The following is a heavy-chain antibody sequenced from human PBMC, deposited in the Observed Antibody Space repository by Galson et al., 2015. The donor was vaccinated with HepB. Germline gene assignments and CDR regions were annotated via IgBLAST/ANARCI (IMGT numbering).Heavy chain of an antibody. CDR2: IKSKTDGGTT. D-gene: IGHD2-2*01. J-gene: IGHJ5*02. CDR3: TRGYCNSTSCAQFDP. Sequence: SLRLSCAASGFTLSNAYMSWVRQAPGRGLEWVGRIKSKTDGGTTDYAAPVKGRFTISRDDSKNTLYLQMNSLKTEDTAVYYCTRGYCNSTSCAQFDPWGQGTLVTVSS. CDR1: GFTLSNAY. V-gene: IGHV3-15*01.